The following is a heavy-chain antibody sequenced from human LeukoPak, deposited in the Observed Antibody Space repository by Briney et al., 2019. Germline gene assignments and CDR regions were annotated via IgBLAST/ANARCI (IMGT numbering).Heavy chain of an antibody. CDR3: AKDLGLGYYCGGDCYFGY. J-gene: IGHJ4*02. D-gene: IGHD2-21*02. CDR2: ISGSGGST. CDR1: GFTFSSYA. V-gene: IGHV3-23*01. Sequence: GGSLRLSCAASGFTFSSYAMSWVRQAPGKGLEWVSAISGSGGSTYYADSVKGRFTISRDNSKNTLYLQMNSLRAEDTAVYYCAKDLGLGYYCGGDCYFGYWGQETLVTVSS.